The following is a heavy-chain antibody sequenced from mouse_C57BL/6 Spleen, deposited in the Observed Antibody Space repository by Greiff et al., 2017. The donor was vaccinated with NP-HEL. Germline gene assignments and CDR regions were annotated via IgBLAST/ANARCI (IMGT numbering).Heavy chain of an antibody. CDR3: TRDTYPYSNYEYYAMDY. J-gene: IGHJ4*01. Sequence: EVQVVESGEGLVKPGGSLKLSCAASGFTFSSYAMSWVRQTPEKRLEWVAYISSGGDYIYYADTVKGRFTISRDNARNTLYLQMSSLKSEDTAMYYCTRDTYPYSNYEYYAMDYWGQGTSVTVSS. CDR1: GFTFSSYA. D-gene: IGHD2-5*01. CDR2: ISSGGDYI. V-gene: IGHV5-9-1*02.